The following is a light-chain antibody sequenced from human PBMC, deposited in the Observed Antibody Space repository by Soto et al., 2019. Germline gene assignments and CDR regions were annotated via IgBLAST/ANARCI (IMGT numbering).Light chain of an antibody. CDR1: SSNIGAGYY. CDR3: QSYDSSLSGYV. J-gene: IGLJ1*01. CDR2: GNS. Sequence: QSVLTQPPSVSGAPGQRVTISCTGSSSNIGAGYYVHWYQQLPGTAPKLLIYGNSNRPSGVPHRFSGSKSGTSASLAITGLQAEDEADYYCQSYDSSLSGYVFGTGTKVTVL. V-gene: IGLV1-40*01.